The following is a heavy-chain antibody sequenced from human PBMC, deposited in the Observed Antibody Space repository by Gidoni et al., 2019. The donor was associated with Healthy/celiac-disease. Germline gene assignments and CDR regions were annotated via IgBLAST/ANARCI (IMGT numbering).Heavy chain of an antibody. Sequence: QVQLVESGGGVVQPGRSLRLSCAASGFTFSSYCMHWVRQAPGKGLEWVAVIWYDGSNKYYADSVKGRFTISRDNSKNTLYLQMNSLRAEDTAVYYCARDYKNQLRFLEWLGVGPDYWGQGTLVTVSS. CDR2: IWYDGSNK. CDR1: GFTFSSYC. V-gene: IGHV3-33*01. CDR3: ARDYKNQLRFLEWLGVGPDY. D-gene: IGHD3-3*01. J-gene: IGHJ4*02.